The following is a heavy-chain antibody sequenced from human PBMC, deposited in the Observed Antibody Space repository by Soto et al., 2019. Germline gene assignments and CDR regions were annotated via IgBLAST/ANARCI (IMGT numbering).Heavy chain of an antibody. CDR2: ISGSGGST. CDR3: DFWSGPPDAFDI. Sequence: PGGSLRLSCAASGFTFSSYAMSWVRQAPGKGLEWVSAISGSGGSTYYADSVKGRFTISRDNSKNTLYLQMNSLRAEDTAVPRYDFWSGPPDAFDIWGQGTMVTVSS. CDR1: GFTFSSYA. V-gene: IGHV3-23*01. J-gene: IGHJ3*02. D-gene: IGHD3-3*01.